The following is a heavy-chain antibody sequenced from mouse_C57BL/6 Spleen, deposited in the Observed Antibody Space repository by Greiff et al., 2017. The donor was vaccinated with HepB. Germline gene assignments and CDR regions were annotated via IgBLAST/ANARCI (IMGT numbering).Heavy chain of an antibody. D-gene: IGHD2-10*01. CDR2: INPSSGYT. Sequence: QVQLKQSGAELAKPGASVKLSCKASGYTFTSYWMHWVKQRPGQGLEWIGYINPSSGYTKYNQKFKDKATLTADKSSSTAYMQLSSLTYEDSAVYYCARCLPGDYYAMDYWGQGTSVTVSS. CDR3: ARCLPGDYYAMDY. J-gene: IGHJ4*01. CDR1: GYTFTSYW. V-gene: IGHV1-7*01.